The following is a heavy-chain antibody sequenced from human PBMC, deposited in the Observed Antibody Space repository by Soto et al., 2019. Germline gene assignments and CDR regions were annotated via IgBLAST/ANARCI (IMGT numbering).Heavy chain of an antibody. V-gene: IGHV4-31*03. J-gene: IGHJ6*02. D-gene: IGHD4-17*01. CDR3: ARESGLRSTDYGMDV. Sequence: SETLSLTSTVSGGTIGSGGYYWSWIRQHPGKGLEWIGYIYYSGSTYYNPSLKSRVTISVDTSKNQFSLKLSSVTAADTAVYYCARESGLRSTDYGMDVWGQGTTVTVSS. CDR1: GGTIGSGGYY. CDR2: IYYSGST.